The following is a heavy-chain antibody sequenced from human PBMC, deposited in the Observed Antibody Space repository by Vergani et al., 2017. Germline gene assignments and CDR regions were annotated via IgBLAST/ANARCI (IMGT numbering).Heavy chain of an antibody. J-gene: IGHJ5*02. CDR2: IHYSENP. D-gene: IGHD2-8*01. V-gene: IGHV4-59*11. CDR1: FDSIRNLY. Sequence: QVQLQESGPGLVKSSETLSLTCSVSFDSIRNLYCNWIRQPPGKGLEWIGSIHYSENPNYNPSLKTRVTISVDTSKNQFSLTLTSVTVADTAVYYCASDTNSGQRADRWGQGILVTVTS. CDR3: ASDTNSGQRADR.